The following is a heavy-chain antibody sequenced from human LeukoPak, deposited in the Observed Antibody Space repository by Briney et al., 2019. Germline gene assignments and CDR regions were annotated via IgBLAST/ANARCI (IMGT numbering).Heavy chain of an antibody. CDR3: ARFYCSSTSCRRGYFQH. D-gene: IGHD2-2*01. CDR2: IIPIFGTA. CDR1: GGTFSSYA. J-gene: IGHJ1*01. Sequence: GASVKVSCKASGGTFSSYAISWMRQAPGQGLEWIGGIIPIFGTANYAQKFQGRVTITADESTSTAYMELSSLRSEDTAVYYCARFYCSSTSCRRGYFQHWGQGTLVTVSS. V-gene: IGHV1-69*13.